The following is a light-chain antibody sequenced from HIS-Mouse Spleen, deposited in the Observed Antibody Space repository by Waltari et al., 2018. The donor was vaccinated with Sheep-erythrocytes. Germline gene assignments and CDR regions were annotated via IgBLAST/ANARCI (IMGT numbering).Light chain of an antibody. J-gene: IGLJ3*02. CDR3: AAWDDSLNGPV. CDR2: SNN. Sequence: QSVLTQPPSASGTPGQRVTISCSGSSSNIGSNPVNWYQQLPGTAPKLLIYSNNQRPSGVPDRVSGSKSGTSASLAISGLQSEDEADYYCAAWDDSLNGPVFG. CDR1: SSNIGSNP. V-gene: IGLV1-44*01.